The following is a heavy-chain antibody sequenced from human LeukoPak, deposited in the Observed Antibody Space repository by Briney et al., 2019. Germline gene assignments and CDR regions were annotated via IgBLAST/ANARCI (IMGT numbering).Heavy chain of an antibody. CDR2: ISYDGSNK. J-gene: IGHJ4*02. CDR1: GFTFSSYA. Sequence: PGGSLRLSCVASGFTFSSYAMSWVRQAPGKGLEWVAVISYDGSNKYYADSVKGRFTISRDNAKNSLYLQMNSLRAEDTAVYYCARAITNYGYIFDYWGQGTLVTVSS. D-gene: IGHD5-18*01. CDR3: ARAITNYGYIFDY. V-gene: IGHV3-30*03.